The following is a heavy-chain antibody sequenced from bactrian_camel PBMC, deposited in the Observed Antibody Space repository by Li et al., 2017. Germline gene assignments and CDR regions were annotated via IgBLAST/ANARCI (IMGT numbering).Heavy chain of an antibody. CDR2: MYTGFGGGNI. Sequence: HVQLVESGGGSVQAGGSLTLSCAASGNIDDSIVVAWFRQSPGKEREGVAAMYTGFGGGNIYYDDSVKGRFTISQDNSKNTLFLQMNVLRPEDTAMYYCAADFRLRGYCFGRGTREFGYQGQGTQVTVS. D-gene: IGHD2*01. V-gene: IGHV3S54*01. J-gene: IGHJ4*01. CDR1: GNIDDSIV.